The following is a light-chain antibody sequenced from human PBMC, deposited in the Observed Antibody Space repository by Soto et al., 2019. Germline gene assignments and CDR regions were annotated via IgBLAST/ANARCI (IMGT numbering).Light chain of an antibody. CDR1: ASDVGVYNY. CDR3: SSYAGSSTLYV. Sequence: QSALTQPPSASGSLGQSVTISCTGTASDVGVYNYVSWYRQHPGKAPKLMIYEVTKRPSGVPDRFSGSKSGNTASLTVSGLQAEDEADYYCSSYAGSSTLYVFGTGTKVTVL. J-gene: IGLJ1*01. CDR2: EVT. V-gene: IGLV2-8*01.